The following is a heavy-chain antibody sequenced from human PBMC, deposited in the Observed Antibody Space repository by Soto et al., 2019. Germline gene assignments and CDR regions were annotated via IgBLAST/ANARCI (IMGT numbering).Heavy chain of an antibody. CDR3: AQDLGSSWYHYNSFAP. D-gene: IGHD6-13*01. Sequence: PGGSLRLSCAASGFTFSGYAMSWVRQAPGKGLEWVSAIGSGSPFYADSVKGRFTISRDNANSMLYLQMNSLRADDTAVYFCAQDLGSSWYHYNSFAPGGQGT. CDR1: GFTFSGYA. V-gene: IGHV3-23*01. CDR2: IGSGSP. J-gene: IGHJ5*02.